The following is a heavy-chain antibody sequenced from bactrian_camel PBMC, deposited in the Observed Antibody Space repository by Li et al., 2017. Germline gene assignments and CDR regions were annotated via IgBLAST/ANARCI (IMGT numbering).Heavy chain of an antibody. Sequence: HVQLVESGGGTVQTGESLRLSCAASGATGVTYSMSWFRQAPGKEREGVQAIDNDGRTRYGKIDSVKGRFTISRDNAKPTMYLQMNNLKPEDTAMYYCAADFVNLQLARSYRYWGQGTQVTVS. CDR2: IDNDGRT. CDR3: AADFVNLQLARSYRY. J-gene: IGHJ4*01. D-gene: IGHD7*01. V-gene: IGHV3S53*01. CDR1: GATGVTYS.